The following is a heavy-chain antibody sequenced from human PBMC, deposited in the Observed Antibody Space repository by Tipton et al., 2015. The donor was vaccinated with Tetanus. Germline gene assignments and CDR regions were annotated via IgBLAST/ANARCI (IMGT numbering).Heavy chain of an antibody. Sequence: SLRLSCAASGFTFTSYTMNWVRQAPGKGLEWVSSISSSSTCIYYADSVKGRFTISRDNAKNSLYLQMNSLRAEDTAIYYCARGAYGQFDYWGQGTLVTVSS. CDR1: GFTFTSYT. V-gene: IGHV3-21*01. CDR3: ARGAYGQFDY. J-gene: IGHJ4*02. CDR2: ISSSSTCI. D-gene: IGHD4-17*01.